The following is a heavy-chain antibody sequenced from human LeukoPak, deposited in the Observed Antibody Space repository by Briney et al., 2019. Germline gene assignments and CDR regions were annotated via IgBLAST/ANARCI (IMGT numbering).Heavy chain of an antibody. Sequence: GGSLRLSCAASGFTFRSYAMSWVRQAPGKGLEWVSFISGSGTNTYYADSVKGRFTISRDNSQNTLYLQMNSLRAEDTAVYYCAKDPLPVIATSYFDSWGQGTLVTVSS. CDR1: GFTFRSYA. V-gene: IGHV3-23*01. D-gene: IGHD3-10*01. J-gene: IGHJ4*02. CDR2: ISGSGTNT. CDR3: AKDPLPVIATSYFDS.